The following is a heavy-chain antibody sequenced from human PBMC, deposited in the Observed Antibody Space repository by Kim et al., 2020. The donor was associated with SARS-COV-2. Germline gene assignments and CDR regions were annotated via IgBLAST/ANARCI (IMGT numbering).Heavy chain of an antibody. CDR3: ARFYGGYEGYFDY. V-gene: IGHV5-51*01. J-gene: IGHJ4*02. D-gene: IGHD4-17*01. Sequence: YRPSSQGQVTISADKSITTAYLQWSSLKASDTAMYYCARFYGGYEGYFDYWGQGTLVTVSS.